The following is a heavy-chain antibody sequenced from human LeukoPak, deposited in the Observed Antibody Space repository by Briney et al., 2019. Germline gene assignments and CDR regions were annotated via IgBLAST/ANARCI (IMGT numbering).Heavy chain of an antibody. J-gene: IGHJ4*02. V-gene: IGHV1-69*13. CDR2: IIPIFGTA. D-gene: IGHD2-2*01. CDR1: GYTFTSYY. CDR3: ARAPQAYCSSTSCFPGY. Sequence: ASVKVSCKTSGYTFTSYYMHWVRQAPGQGLEWMGGIIPIFGTANYAQKFQGRVTITADESTSTAYMELSSLRSEDTAVYYCARAPQAYCSSTSCFPGYWGQGTLVTVSS.